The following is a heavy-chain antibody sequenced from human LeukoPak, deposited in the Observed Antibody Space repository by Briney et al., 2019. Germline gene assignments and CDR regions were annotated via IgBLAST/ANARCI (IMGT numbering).Heavy chain of an antibody. CDR2: ISGSGSTI. CDR1: GFTFSDYY. J-gene: IGHJ4*02. CDR3: ARLYYDILTGYQPIDY. D-gene: IGHD3-9*01. Sequence: GGSLRLSCAASGFTFSDYYMSWIRQAPGKGLEWVSYISGSGSTIYYADSVKGRFTISGDNAKNSLYLQMNSLRAEDTAVYYCARLYYDILTGYQPIDYWGQGTLVTVSS. V-gene: IGHV3-11*01.